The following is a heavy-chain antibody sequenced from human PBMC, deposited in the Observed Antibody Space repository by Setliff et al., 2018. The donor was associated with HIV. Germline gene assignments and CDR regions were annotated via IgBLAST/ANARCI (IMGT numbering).Heavy chain of an antibody. V-gene: IGHV3-23*01. J-gene: IGHJ6*03. D-gene: IGHD3-10*01. CDR3: ARTREYYYGSGSPSSYYYMDV. CDR2: IGAVGSPT. CDR1: GFAFRTYA. Sequence: PGGSLRLSCAASGFAFRTYAMGWVRQAAGKGLEWVSTIGAVGSPTFYADSVKGRFTISRDNSKNTLYLQMNSLRAEDTALYYCARTREYYYGSGSPSSYYYMDVWGKGTTVTVSS.